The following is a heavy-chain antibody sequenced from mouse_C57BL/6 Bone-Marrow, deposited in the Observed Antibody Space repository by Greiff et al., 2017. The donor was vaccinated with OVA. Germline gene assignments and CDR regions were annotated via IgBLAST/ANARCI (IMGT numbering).Heavy chain of an antibody. V-gene: IGHV3-5*01. Sequence: EVKLQESGPGLVKPSQTVFLTCTVTGISITTGNYRWSWIRQFPGNKLEWIGYIYYSGTITYKPSLTSRTTITRDTPKNQFFLEMNSLTAEDTATYYCARAASWDDPYYFDYWGQGTTLTVSS. D-gene: IGHD4-1*01. CDR2: IYYSGTI. CDR1: GISITTGNYR. CDR3: ARAASWDDPYYFDY. J-gene: IGHJ2*01.